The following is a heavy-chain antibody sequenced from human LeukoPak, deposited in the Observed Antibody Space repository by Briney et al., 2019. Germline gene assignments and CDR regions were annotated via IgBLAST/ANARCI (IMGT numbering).Heavy chain of an antibody. D-gene: IGHD1-7*01. J-gene: IGHJ5*02. CDR3: VRGVGVSRFNYLDP. CDR1: GFTFSSYG. V-gene: IGHV3-23*01. CDR2: VSGSGGSA. Sequence: PGGSLRLSCVVSGFTFSSYGMSWVRQAPGKGLEWVSVVSGSGGSAYYAEYVKGRFTIPRDNSKNTLYLQMNSLRDDDTAVYYCVRGVGVSRFNYLDPRGQGTLVIVSS.